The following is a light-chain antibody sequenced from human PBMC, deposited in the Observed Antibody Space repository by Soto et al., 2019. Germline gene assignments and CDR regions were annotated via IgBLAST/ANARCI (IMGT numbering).Light chain of an antibody. V-gene: IGLV1-47*01. CDR1: SSNIGSHF. CDR2: RDG. CDR3: AVWDQSLTGWV. Sequence: QSVLTQPPSASGTPGQSLTISCSGSSSNIGSHFVYWYQHLPGTAPKLLIFRDGQRPSGVPARFFGSKSGTSASLAITGLRSEDEDDYYCAVWDQSLTGWVFGGGTQLTVL. J-gene: IGLJ3*02.